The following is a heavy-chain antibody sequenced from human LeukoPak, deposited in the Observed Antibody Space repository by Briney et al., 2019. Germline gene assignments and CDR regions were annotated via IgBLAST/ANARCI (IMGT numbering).Heavy chain of an antibody. V-gene: IGHV4-30-2*06. D-gene: IGHD3-10*01. J-gene: IGHJ4*02. Sequence: SQTLSLTCTVSGYAITSGGFSWNWIRQSPGKGLEWIGCIYDRGPAYYNPSLKSRVTISVDTSKNQFSLKLSSVTAADTAVYYCAGTENVRGVSYWGQGTLVTVSS. CDR2: IYDRGPA. CDR1: GYAITSGGFS. CDR3: AGTENVRGVSY.